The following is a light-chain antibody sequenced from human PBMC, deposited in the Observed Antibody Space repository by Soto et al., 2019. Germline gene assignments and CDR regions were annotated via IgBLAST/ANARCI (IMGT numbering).Light chain of an antibody. CDR1: QNIRTK. Sequence: VIAQSRATQSVYTGEGATLSCRASQNIRTKLAWYQQKPGQAPRLLISGASTRATGIPVRFSGSGSGTEFALAISGLQSEDFAVYYCQQYEGWPSITFGQGTRLENK. CDR3: QQYEGWPSIT. J-gene: IGKJ5*01. V-gene: IGKV3-15*01. CDR2: GAS.